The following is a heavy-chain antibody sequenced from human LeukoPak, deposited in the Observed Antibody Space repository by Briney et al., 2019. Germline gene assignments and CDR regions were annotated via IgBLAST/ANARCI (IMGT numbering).Heavy chain of an antibody. CDR1: GLTFSSYA. D-gene: IGHD3-9*01. CDR3: ARETTLRYFDSASP. J-gene: IGHJ5*02. CDR2: ISYDGSNK. V-gene: IGHV3-30-3*01. Sequence: GGSLRLSCATSGLTFSSYAMHWVRQAPGKGLEWVAVISYDGSNKYYADSVKGRFTISRDNSKNTLYLQMNSLRAEDTAVYYCARETTLRYFDSASPWGQGTLVTVSS.